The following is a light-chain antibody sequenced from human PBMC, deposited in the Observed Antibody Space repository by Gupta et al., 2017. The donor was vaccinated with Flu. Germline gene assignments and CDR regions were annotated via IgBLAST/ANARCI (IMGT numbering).Light chain of an antibody. CDR2: DNA. CDR1: NIRGKS. CDR3: RGWDASVDHVV. Sequence: SYVLSQRPPVSVATGLRARITCGVNNIRGKSVHWYQQKPGQAPVLIVYDNADRPSGIPERFPGSNSGSTAALTISRVEAGDEADFYCRGWDASVDHVVFGGGTRLTVL. V-gene: IGLV3-21*02. J-gene: IGLJ2*01.